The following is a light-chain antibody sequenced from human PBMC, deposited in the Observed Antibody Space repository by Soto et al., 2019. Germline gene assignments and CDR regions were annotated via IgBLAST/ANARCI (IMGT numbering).Light chain of an antibody. Sequence: QSALTQPASISGSPGQSITISCTGTSSDVGGYNYVSWYQQYPGKAPKLMIFDVSNRPSGVSDRFSGSKSGHTASLTISGLQAEDEADYYCSSYTSSSTWVFGGGPKLTVL. CDR3: SSYTSSSTWV. CDR2: DVS. V-gene: IGLV2-14*03. J-gene: IGLJ3*02. CDR1: SSDVGGYNY.